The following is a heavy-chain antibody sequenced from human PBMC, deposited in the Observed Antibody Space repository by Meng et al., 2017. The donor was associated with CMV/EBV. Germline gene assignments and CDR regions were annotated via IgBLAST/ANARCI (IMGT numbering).Heavy chain of an antibody. CDR3: AKQFSRSVGATGDYFDY. V-gene: IGHV3-30*02. CDR2: IRYDASNK. J-gene: IGHJ4*02. D-gene: IGHD1-26*01. Sequence: FTFSSYWMHWVRQAPWKGLEWVACIRYDASNKYYADSVKGRFTISRDISKNILYLQMNSLRAEDTAVYYCAKQFSRSVGATGDYFDYWGQGTLVTVSS. CDR1: FTFSSYW.